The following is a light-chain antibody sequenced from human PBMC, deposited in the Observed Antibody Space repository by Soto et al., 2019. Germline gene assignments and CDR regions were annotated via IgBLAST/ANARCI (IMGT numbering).Light chain of an antibody. J-gene: IGKJ2*01. CDR3: QQYASSPYN. Sequence: EMVLTQSPGTLSLSPGEKVTLSCRASQSVSSSFFAWYQQKPGQSPRLPIYGASSRATGTPDRFSGSESGTDFTLTISRLEPEDFAVYYCQQYASSPYNFGQGTTREIK. CDR2: GAS. CDR1: QSVSSSF. V-gene: IGKV3-20*01.